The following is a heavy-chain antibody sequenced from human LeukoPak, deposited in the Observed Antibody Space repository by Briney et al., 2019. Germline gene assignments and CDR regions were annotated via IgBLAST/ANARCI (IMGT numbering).Heavy chain of an antibody. CDR2: IYSDGST. D-gene: IGHD1-26*01. V-gene: IGHV3-53*01. CDR3: ARGESFGRSLGDY. CDR1: GFTVSSNY. Sequence: PGGSLRLSCAASGFTVSSNYMSWVRQAPGKGLEWVSVIYSDGSTYYADSVKGRFTISRDNSKNTLYLQMNSLRAEDTAVYYCARGESFGRSLGDYWGQGTLVTVSS. J-gene: IGHJ4*02.